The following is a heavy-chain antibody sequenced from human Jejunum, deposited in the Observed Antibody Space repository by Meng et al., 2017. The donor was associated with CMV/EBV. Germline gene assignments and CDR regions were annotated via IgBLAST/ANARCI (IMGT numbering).Heavy chain of an antibody. CDR3: VRSPSILDALDL. Sequence: CRGSGLVFRNNYLHWVRQTPGRGLEWLALASYEGDSKYYAVSVRGRFTISKDNSENTVVLEMNSLGPEDTAVYYCVRSPSILDALDLWGQGTLVTVSS. D-gene: IGHD5-24*01. CDR1: GLVFRNNY. V-gene: IGHV3-30*14. J-gene: IGHJ3*01. CDR2: ASYEGDSK.